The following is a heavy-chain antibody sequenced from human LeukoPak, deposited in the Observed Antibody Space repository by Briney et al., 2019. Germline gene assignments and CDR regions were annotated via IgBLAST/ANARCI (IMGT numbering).Heavy chain of an antibody. CDR1: GGSVINTNW. Sequence: SETLSLTCAVSGGSVINTNWWTWVRQPPGKGLEWIGEVHLDGRTNYNPSLESRLTMSVDVSENQVSLKLTSVTAADTAVYYCAREGGFYRPLDYSGQGTLVTVSS. V-gene: IGHV4-4*02. CDR3: AREGGFYRPLDY. J-gene: IGHJ4*02. CDR2: VHLDGRT. D-gene: IGHD3-3*01.